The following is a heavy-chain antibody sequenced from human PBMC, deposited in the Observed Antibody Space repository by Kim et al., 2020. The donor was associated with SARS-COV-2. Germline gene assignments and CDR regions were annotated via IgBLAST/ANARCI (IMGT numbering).Heavy chain of an antibody. D-gene: IGHD6-19*01. Sequence: YADSLKGRFAISRDNAKTSLHLQMDSLRSEDTALYYCAKGRLISVAGPLDFWGQGTLVTVSS. CDR3: AKGRLISVAGPLDF. J-gene: IGHJ4*02. V-gene: IGHV3-9*01.